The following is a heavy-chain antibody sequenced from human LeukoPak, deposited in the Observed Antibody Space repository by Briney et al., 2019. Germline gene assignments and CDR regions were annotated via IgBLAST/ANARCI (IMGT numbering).Heavy chain of an antibody. CDR3: ARDHTHYYDSSGYYPPSAAGLDY. CDR1: GFTFSSYA. J-gene: IGHJ4*02. Sequence: PGGSLRLSCAASGFTFSSYAMHWVRQAPGKGLEWVAVISYDGSNKYYADSVKGRFTISRDNSKNTLYLQMNSLRAEDTAVYYCARDHTHYYDSSGYYPPSAAGLDYWGQGTLVTVSS. D-gene: IGHD3-22*01. V-gene: IGHV3-30*01. CDR2: ISYDGSNK.